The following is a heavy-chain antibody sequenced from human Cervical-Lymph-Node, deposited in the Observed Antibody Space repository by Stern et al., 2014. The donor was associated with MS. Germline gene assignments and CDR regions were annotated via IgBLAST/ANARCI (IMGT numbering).Heavy chain of an antibody. CDR1: GGSISSGGYS. CDR3: ARSSTVTPNAFDI. D-gene: IGHD4-17*01. V-gene: IGHV4-30-2*01. CDR2: IYHSGIT. Sequence: VQLVESGSGLVKPSQTLSLTCAVSGGSISSGGYSWSLIRQPPGKGLEWIGYIYHSGITYYSPSLKGRVTISVDRSKNQFSLKLSSVTAADTAVYYCARSSTVTPNAFDIWGQGTMVTVSS. J-gene: IGHJ3*02.